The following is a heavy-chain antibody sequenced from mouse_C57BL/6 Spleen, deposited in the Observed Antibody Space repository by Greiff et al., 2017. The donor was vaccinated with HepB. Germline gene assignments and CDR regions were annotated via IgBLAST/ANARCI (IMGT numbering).Heavy chain of an antibody. Sequence: VQLQQSGAELARPGASVKLSCKASGYTFTSYGISWVKQRTGQGLEWIGEIYPRSGNTYYNEKFKGKATLTADKSSSTAYMELRSLTSEDSAVYFCARNYGSSSYFDYWGQGTTLTVSS. V-gene: IGHV1-81*01. CDR3: ARNYGSSSYFDY. D-gene: IGHD1-1*01. CDR1: GYTFTSYG. CDR2: IYPRSGNT. J-gene: IGHJ2*01.